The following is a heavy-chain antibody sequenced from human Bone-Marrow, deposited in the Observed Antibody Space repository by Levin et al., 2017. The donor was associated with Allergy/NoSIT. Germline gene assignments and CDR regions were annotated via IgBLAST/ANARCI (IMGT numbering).Heavy chain of an antibody. CDR2: VYDSETT. Sequence: KSSETLSLTCNVSGGSVTSGPYYWTWIRQPPGKGLEWIGYVYDSETTSYNPSLKSRLTISLDASNNQFSLRLSSVTAADTAVYFCARDQFGGAPDYSYGLDVWGQGTTVTVSS. CDR3: ARDQFGGAPDYSYGLDV. V-gene: IGHV4-61*01. D-gene: IGHD3-16*01. J-gene: IGHJ6*02. CDR1: GGSVTSGPYY.